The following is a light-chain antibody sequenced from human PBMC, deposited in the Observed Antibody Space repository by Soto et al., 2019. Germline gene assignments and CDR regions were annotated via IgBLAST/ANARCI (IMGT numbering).Light chain of an antibody. J-gene: IGKJ1*01. CDR3: QQLNSYPRT. CDR2: AAS. Sequence: DIQLTQSPSFLSASVGDRVTITCRASQGISSYLAWYQQKPGKAPKLLIYAASTSQSGVPSRFRGSGSGTEFTLTISSLQPEDFATYYCQQLNSYPRTFGQGTKVEIK. V-gene: IGKV1-9*01. CDR1: QGISSY.